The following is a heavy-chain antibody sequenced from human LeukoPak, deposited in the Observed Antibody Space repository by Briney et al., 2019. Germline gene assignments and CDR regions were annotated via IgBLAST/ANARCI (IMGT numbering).Heavy chain of an antibody. CDR3: ARDGGGNRNFDY. CDR2: IYYSGST. D-gene: IGHD4-23*01. CDR1: GASISTYY. J-gene: IGHJ4*02. Sequence: PSETLSLTCAVSGASISTYYWSWFRQPPGKGLEWIGYIYYSGSTNYNPSLKSRVTLSQDTSKNQFYLRLTSVTAADTAVYYCARDGGGNRNFDYWGQGMLVTVSS. V-gene: IGHV4-59*12.